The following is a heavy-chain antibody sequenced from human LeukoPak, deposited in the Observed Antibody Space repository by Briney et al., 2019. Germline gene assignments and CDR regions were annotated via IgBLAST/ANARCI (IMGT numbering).Heavy chain of an antibody. D-gene: IGHD4-17*01. V-gene: IGHV1-46*01. Sequence: ASVKVSCKASGYTFTSYYMHWVRQAPGQGLEWMGIINPSGGSTSYAQKFQGRVTMTRDMSTSTVYMKLSSLRSEDTAVYYCARDRDYGDYRDAFDIWGQGTMVTVSS. CDR1: GYTFTSYY. CDR2: INPSGGST. J-gene: IGHJ3*02. CDR3: ARDRDYGDYRDAFDI.